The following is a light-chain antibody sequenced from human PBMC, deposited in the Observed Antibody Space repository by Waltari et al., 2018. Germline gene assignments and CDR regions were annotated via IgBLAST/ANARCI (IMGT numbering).Light chain of an antibody. CDR2: GAS. CDR1: RSGSSA. V-gene: IGKV3-20*01. J-gene: IGKJ1*01. CDR3: QHDVRLPVT. Sequence: IVLTQSPRTRSSSPGARATLSCRARRSGSSALAWYQQKPGQAPRLLSSGASSRASGIPDRGSGRGSGTDFSLTGSRLEHEDFAGDYCQHDVRLPVTFGQGMRVEIE.